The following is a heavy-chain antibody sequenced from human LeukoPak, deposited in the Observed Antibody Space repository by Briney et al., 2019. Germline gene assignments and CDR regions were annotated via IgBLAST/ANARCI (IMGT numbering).Heavy chain of an antibody. CDR2: ISSSSSYI. Sequence: GGSLRLSCAASGFTFSSYSMNWVRQAPGKGLEWVSSISSSSSYIYYADSMKGRFTISRDNAKNSLYLQMNSLRAEDTAVYYCARHSYGYGPAAYWGQGTLVTVSS. V-gene: IGHV3-21*01. J-gene: IGHJ4*02. CDR1: GFTFSSYS. CDR3: ARHSYGYGPAAY. D-gene: IGHD5-18*01.